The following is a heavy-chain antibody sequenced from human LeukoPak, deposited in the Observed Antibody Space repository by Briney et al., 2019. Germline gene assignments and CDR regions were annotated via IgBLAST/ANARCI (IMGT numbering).Heavy chain of an antibody. V-gene: IGHV3-21*01. J-gene: IGHJ4*02. Sequence: PGGSLRLSCAASGFTFSSYSMNWVRQAPGKGLEWVSSISSSSSYIYYADSVRGRFTISRDNAKNSLYLQMNSLRAEDTAVYYCAKANSLRYFDWLLQGVPDYWGQGTLVTVSS. CDR2: ISSSSSYI. CDR3: AKANSLRYFDWLLQGVPDY. D-gene: IGHD3-9*01. CDR1: GFTFSSYS.